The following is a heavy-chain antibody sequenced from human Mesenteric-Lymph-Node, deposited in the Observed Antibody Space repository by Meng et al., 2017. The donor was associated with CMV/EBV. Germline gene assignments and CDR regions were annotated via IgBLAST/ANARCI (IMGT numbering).Heavy chain of an antibody. V-gene: IGHV4-34*01. CDR1: GGSFSGYY. J-gene: IGHJ6*02. CDR2: INHSGST. CDR3: ARGIVVVPAAIQYYYYYGMDV. Sequence: ETLSLTCAVYGGSFSGYYWSWIRQPPGKGLEWIGEINHSGSTNYNPSLKSRVTISVDTSKNQFSLKLSSVTAADTAVYYCARGIVVVPAAIQYYYYYGMDVWGQGTTVTVSS. D-gene: IGHD2-2*01.